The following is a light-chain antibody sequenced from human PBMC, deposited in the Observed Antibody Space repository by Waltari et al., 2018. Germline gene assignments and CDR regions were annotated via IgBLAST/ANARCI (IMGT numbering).Light chain of an antibody. CDR2: DVS. V-gene: IGLV2-14*03. CDR1: RSDLGGHAS. CDR3: SSYTSDYTLI. J-gene: IGLJ2*01. Sequence: QSALTQPASVTGSPGQSITISCTGTRSDLGGHASVSWYQQYPGTAPKLIISDVSDRPSGVSYRFSGSKSGSTASLTISGLQPEEEADYYCSSYTSDYTLIYGGGTRLTVL.